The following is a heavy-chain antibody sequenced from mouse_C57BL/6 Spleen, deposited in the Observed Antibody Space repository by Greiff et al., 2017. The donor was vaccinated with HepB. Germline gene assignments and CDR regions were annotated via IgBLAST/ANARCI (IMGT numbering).Heavy chain of an antibody. CDR1: GYAFSSSW. J-gene: IGHJ2*01. CDR3: ARSLKDY. CDR2: IYPGDGDT. V-gene: IGHV1-82*01. Sequence: VQLQQSGPELVKPGASVKISCKASGYAFSSSWMNWVKQRPGKGLEWIVRIYPGDGDTNYNGKFKGKATLTADKSSSTAYMQLSSLTSEDAAVYFCARSLKDYWGQGTTLTVAS.